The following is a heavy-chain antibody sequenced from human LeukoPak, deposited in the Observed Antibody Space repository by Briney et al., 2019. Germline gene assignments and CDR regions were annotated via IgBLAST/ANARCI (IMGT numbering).Heavy chain of an antibody. CDR1: GYPFIIYG. CDR2: ISAYNGHT. D-gene: IGHD1-26*01. J-gene: IGHJ4*02. V-gene: IGHV1-18*01. CDR3: ASGAYYPFDF. Sequence: ASVTVSCKGSGYPFIIYGITWVRQAPGQGLEWVGWISAYNGHTQYGQNVQGRVTMTTETSTTTAYLELRNLTSDDTAVYFCASGAYYPFDFWGQGTLVTVSS.